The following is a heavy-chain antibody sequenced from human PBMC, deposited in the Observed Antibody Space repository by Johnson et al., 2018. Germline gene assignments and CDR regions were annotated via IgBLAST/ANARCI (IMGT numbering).Heavy chain of an antibody. CDR3: VRGGYDGNYWGVRDAFDI. Sequence: EVQLVESGGGLVKPGGSLRLSCEASGFTFSTSVMNWVRQAPGKGLECVSSISSSGSYTYYADSLKGRFTIPRDNAKNSLFLQMNSMRGDDTAVYYCVRGGYDGNYWGVRDAFDIWGQGTMVTVSS. CDR2: ISSSGSYT. CDR1: GFTFSTSV. J-gene: IGHJ3*02. D-gene: IGHD1-7*01. V-gene: IGHV3-21*01.